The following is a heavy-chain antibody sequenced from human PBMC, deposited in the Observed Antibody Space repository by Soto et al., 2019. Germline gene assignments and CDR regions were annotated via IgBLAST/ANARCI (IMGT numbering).Heavy chain of an antibody. V-gene: IGHV1-69*13. J-gene: IGHJ6*02. D-gene: IGHD4-4*01. CDR2: IIPIFGTA. CDR3: AREPHFAVTRNYYYYYGMDV. CDR1: GGTFSSYA. Sequence: VASVKVSCKASGGTFSSYAISWVRQAPGQGLEWMGGIIPIFGTANYAQKFQGRVTITADESTSTAYMELSSLRSEDTAVYYCAREPHFAVTRNYYYYYGMDVWGQGTTVTVSS.